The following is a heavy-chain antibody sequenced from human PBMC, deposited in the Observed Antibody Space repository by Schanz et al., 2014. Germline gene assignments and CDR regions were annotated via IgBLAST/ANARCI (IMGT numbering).Heavy chain of an antibody. D-gene: IGHD6-13*01. CDR3: VREVGAAAGLAWGFEY. J-gene: IGHJ4*02. V-gene: IGHV3-21*06. Sequence: VQLVESGGGLVKPGESLRLSCAASGFSLSSYNMNWVRQAPGKGLEWVSSISSSSSYIYYADSVKGRFTITRDNAKSSSCLQTNSLRAEDTAVYYCVREVGAAAGLAWGFEYWGRGTLVTVSS. CDR1: GFSLSSYN. CDR2: ISSSSSYI.